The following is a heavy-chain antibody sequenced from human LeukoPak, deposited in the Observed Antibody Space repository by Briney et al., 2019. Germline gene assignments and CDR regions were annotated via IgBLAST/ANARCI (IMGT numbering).Heavy chain of an antibody. CDR2: IWYDGSNK. Sequence: GGSLRLSCAASGFTFSSYGMHWVRQAPGKGLEWVAVIWYDGSNKYYADSVKGRFTISRDNSRSALYLQMNSLRPEDTAIYYCAREGYYGSGSPPSLYFDYWGQGTLVTVSS. J-gene: IGHJ4*02. V-gene: IGHV3-33*01. CDR3: AREGYYGSGSPPSLYFDY. D-gene: IGHD3-10*01. CDR1: GFTFSSYG.